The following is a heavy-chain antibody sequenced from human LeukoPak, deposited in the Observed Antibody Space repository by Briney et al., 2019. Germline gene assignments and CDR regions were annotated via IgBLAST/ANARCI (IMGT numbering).Heavy chain of an antibody. Sequence: GGSLRLSCAASGFTFSSYAISWVRQAPGKGLEWVSLISGDGGSTSYADSVKGRFTISRDNSKNSLYLQMNSLRTEDTAFYYCARVLMTTVTISTFDIWGQGTMVTVSS. CDR1: GFTFSSYA. D-gene: IGHD4-17*01. V-gene: IGHV3-43*02. CDR2: ISGDGGST. CDR3: ARVLMTTVTISTFDI. J-gene: IGHJ3*02.